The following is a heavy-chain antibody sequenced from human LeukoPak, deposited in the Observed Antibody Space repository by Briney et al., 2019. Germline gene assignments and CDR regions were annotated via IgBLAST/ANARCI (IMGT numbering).Heavy chain of an antibody. D-gene: IGHD3/OR15-3a*01. Sequence: WGSLRLSCAASGFTFNNYGMRWVRQAPGKGLEWVAVISYDGSNKYYADSVKGRFTISRDNSKNTLYLQMNSLRAEDTAFYYCARDSGFSGTQRGEYWGQGTLVPVSS. CDR3: ARDSGFSGTQRGEY. CDR1: GFTFNNYG. CDR2: ISYDGSNK. V-gene: IGHV3-30*03. J-gene: IGHJ4*02.